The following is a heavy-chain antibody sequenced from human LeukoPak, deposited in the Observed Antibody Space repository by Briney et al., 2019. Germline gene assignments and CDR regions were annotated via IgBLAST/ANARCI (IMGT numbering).Heavy chain of an antibody. D-gene: IGHD1-26*01. CDR2: INSDGSST. CDR1: GFSLSSYW. Sequence: GGSLRLSCAASGFSLSSYWMHWVRQAPGKGLVWVSRINSDGSSTNYADSVRGRFTISRDNARNTLYLQMNSLRAEDTGVYYCASATGVGAASFWGQGTLVTVSS. CDR3: ASATGVGAASF. J-gene: IGHJ4*02. V-gene: IGHV3-74*01.